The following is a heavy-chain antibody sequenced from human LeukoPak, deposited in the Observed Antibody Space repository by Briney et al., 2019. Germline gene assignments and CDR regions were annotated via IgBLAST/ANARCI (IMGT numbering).Heavy chain of an antibody. J-gene: IGHJ5*02. D-gene: IGHD3-9*01. CDR2: IFYSGTT. CDR1: GGSISSSSSY. CDR3: VRLPTGYPNWFDP. Sequence: PSETLSLTCTVSGGSISSSSSYWGWIRQPPGKGLEWIGNIFYSGTTYYNPSPKSRVTISLDTSKNQFSLRLSSVTAADTAFYYCVRLPTGYPNWFDPWGQGTLVTVSS. V-gene: IGHV4-39*01.